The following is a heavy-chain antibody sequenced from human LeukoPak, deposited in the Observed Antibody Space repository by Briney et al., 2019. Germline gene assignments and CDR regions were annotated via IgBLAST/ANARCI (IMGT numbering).Heavy chain of an antibody. J-gene: IGHJ4*02. CDR2: IWYDGSNK. Sequence: GRSLRLSCAASGLTFSSYGMHWVRQAPGKGLEWVAVIWYDGSNKYYADSVKGRFTISRDNSKNTLYLQMNSLRAEDTAVYYCARDPAWIVGATTDYFDYWGQGTLVTVSS. CDR3: ARDPAWIVGATTDYFDY. CDR1: GLTFSSYG. D-gene: IGHD1-26*01. V-gene: IGHV3-33*01.